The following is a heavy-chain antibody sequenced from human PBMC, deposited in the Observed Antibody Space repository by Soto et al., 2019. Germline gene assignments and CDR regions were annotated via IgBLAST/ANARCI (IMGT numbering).Heavy chain of an antibody. CDR3: AVVVAPYNWFEP. CDR1: GGSTSSYY. V-gene: IGHV4-59*01. CDR2: IYYSGST. D-gene: IGHD2-15*01. Sequence: PETLSPTCTVSGGSTSSYYWSWIRQPPGKGLEWIGYIYYSGSTNYNPSLKSRVTISVDTSKNQFSLKLSSVTAADTAVYYCAVVVAPYNWFEPWGQGTLVTVSS. J-gene: IGHJ5*02.